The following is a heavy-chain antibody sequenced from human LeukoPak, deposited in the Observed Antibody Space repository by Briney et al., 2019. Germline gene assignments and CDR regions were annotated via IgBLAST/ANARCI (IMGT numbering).Heavy chain of an antibody. V-gene: IGHV4-39*07. CDR2: ISLGGNT. J-gene: IGHJ5*02. CDR1: GGSIRGSAYY. D-gene: IGHD6-19*01. Sequence: PSATLSLTCAVSGGSIRGSAYYWGWIRQPPGKGLEWIGGISLGGNTFYNPSLESRLTISVDTSKNQFSLNLRSVNAADTAVYYCARIGGLAVTGTSNWFGPWGQGTLVTVSS. CDR3: ARIGGLAVTGTSNWFGP.